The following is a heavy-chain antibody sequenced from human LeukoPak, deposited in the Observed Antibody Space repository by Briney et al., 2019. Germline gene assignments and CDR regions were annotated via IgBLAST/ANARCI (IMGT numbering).Heavy chain of an antibody. CDR1: GGSISNYY. Sequence: SETLSLTCTVSGGSISNYYWNWIRQPPGKGLEWIGYIYYSGSTYYNPSLKSRVTISVDTSKNQFSLKLSSVTAADTAVYYCARDGPVTMVRGVPLGYFDLWGRGTLVTVSS. J-gene: IGHJ2*01. CDR2: IYYSGST. D-gene: IGHD3-10*01. V-gene: IGHV4-59*12. CDR3: ARDGPVTMVRGVPLGYFDL.